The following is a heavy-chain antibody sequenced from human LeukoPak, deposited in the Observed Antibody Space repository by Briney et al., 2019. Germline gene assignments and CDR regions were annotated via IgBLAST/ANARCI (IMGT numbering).Heavy chain of an antibody. Sequence: PSETLSLTCTVSGGSISSGSYYWSCIRQPAGQGLEWIGRIYTSGSTNDNPFLKRRVTRSVDTSNNQFSLKLSSVTAADTAVYYCARDRDHYDSSGYYLEGGHNWFDPWGQGTLVTVSS. D-gene: IGHD3-22*01. V-gene: IGHV4-61*02. J-gene: IGHJ5*02. CDR2: IYTSGST. CDR3: ARDRDHYDSSGYYLEGGHNWFDP. CDR1: GGSISSGSYY.